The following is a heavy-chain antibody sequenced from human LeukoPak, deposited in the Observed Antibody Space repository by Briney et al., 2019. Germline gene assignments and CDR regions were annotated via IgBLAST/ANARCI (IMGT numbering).Heavy chain of an antibody. D-gene: IGHD1-1*01. CDR3: ARGYPAGTGDY. CDR1: GGSISSGSYY. Sequence: SQTLSLTCTVSGGSISSGSYYWSWIRQPPGKGLEWIGYIYYSGSTNYNPSLKSRVAISVDTSKNQFSLKLSSVTAADTAVYYCARGYPAGTGDYWGQGTLVTVSS. J-gene: IGHJ4*02. CDR2: IYYSGST. V-gene: IGHV4-61*01.